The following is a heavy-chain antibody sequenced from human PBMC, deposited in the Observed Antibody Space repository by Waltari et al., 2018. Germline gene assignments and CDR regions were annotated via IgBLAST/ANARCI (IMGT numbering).Heavy chain of an antibody. D-gene: IGHD3-9*01. CDR1: DYSISSGYF. CDR2: IYHSGET. V-gene: IGHV4-38-2*01. Sequence: QVQLQESGPGLVKPSETLSLTCAVSDYSISSGYFWGWIRQPPGKGLEWIGSIYHSGETYYNPSLKSRVSISVDTSKNQFSLKLNSVVAADTAVYYCARQTNFDPEYFFDYWGQGTLVTVSS. CDR3: ARQTNFDPEYFFDY. J-gene: IGHJ4*02.